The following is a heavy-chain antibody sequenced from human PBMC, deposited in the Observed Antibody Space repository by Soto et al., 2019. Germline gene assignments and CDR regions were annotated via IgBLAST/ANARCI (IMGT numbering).Heavy chain of an antibody. CDR3: ARDGIGFDHDAFTI. CDR2: INSATSYK. J-gene: IGHJ3*02. CDR1: GFTFSNYN. Sequence: EVRLVESGGGLVKPGGSLRLSCAASGFTFSNYNMNWVRQSPGKGLEWVSSINSATSYKFYADSVKGRFTISRDNAQNLLYLQMNSLRADDTAVYYCARDGIGFDHDAFTIWGQGTMVTVP. V-gene: IGHV3-21*01. D-gene: IGHD2-21*01.